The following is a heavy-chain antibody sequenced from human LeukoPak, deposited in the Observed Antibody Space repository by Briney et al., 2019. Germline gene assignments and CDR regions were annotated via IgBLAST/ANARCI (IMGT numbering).Heavy chain of an antibody. D-gene: IGHD3-16*01. CDR2: NSGSGGST. J-gene: IGHJ3*01. V-gene: IGHV3-23*01. Sequence: GGSLRLSCAASGFTFSSYAMSWVRQAPGKGLEWVSANSGSGGSTYYADSVKGRFTISRDNSKNTLYLQMNSLRAEDTAVYFCARDFGPRLYAFDVWGQGTMITVSS. CDR3: ARDFGPRLYAFDV. CDR1: GFTFSSYA.